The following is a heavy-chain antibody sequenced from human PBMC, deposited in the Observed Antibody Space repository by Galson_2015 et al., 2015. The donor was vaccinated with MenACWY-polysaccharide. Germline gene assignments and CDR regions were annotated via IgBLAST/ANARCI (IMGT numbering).Heavy chain of an antibody. CDR1: GFTFRTYA. D-gene: IGHD1-14*01. CDR3: ARQTARRYSAALDI. Sequence: LRLSCAASGFTFRTYAMNWVRQAPGKGLEWVSTISSSGGNTYYADSVKGRFTISRDNSKNTLYLQMNSLRAEDTAVYYCARQTARRYSAALDIWGQGTMVTVSS. CDR2: ISSSGGNT. V-gene: IGHV3-23*01. J-gene: IGHJ3*02.